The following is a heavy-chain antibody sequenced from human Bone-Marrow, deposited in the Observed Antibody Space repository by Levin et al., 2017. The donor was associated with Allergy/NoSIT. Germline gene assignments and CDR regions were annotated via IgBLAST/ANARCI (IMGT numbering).Heavy chain of an antibody. CDR3: ASLRWYFDV. CDR2: VYYSGST. CDR1: GGSLSSSSYY. V-gene: IGHV4-39*01. J-gene: IGHJ2*01. Sequence: ASQTLSLTCTVSGGSLSSSSYYWGWIRQPPGKGLEWIGSVYYSGSTYYNPSLKSRVTISVDTSKNQFSLKLRSVTGADTAVYYCASLRWYFDVWGRGTLVTVSS.